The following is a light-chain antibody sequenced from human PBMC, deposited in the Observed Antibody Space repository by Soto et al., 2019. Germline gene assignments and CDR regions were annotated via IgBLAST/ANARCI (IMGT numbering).Light chain of an antibody. CDR3: QQRSNWLWT. CDR1: QSVSSY. J-gene: IGKJ1*01. Sequence: VLTQSPATLSLSPGERATPSCRASQSVSSYLAWYQQKPGQAPRLLIYDASNRATGIPARFSGSGSGTDFTLTISSLEPEDFAVYYCQQRSNWLWTLGQGTKVDIK. V-gene: IGKV3-11*01. CDR2: DAS.